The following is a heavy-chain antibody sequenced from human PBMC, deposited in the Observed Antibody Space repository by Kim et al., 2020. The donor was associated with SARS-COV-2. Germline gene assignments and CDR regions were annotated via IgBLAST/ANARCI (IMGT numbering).Heavy chain of an antibody. CDR3: AKDLRSGYVRYYYYGMDV. V-gene: IGHV3-30*18. J-gene: IGHJ6*02. CDR2: ISYDGSNK. Sequence: GGSLRLSCAASGFTFSSYGMHWVRQAPGKGLEWVAVISYDGSNKYYADSVKGRFTISRDNSKNTLYLQMNSLRAEDTAVYYCAKDLRSGYVRYYYYGMDVWGQGTTVTVSS. D-gene: IGHD5-12*01. CDR1: GFTFSSYG.